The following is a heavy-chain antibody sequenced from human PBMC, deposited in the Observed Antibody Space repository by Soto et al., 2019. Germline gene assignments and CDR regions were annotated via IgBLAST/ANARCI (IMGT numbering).Heavy chain of an antibody. CDR3: AREERGFTYGLGDSW. D-gene: IGHD3-16*01. Sequence: SETLSLTCTVSGGPVSSTSFYWSWIRQPPGKGLEWLGYIYDSGTTNYNPSLRSRVTMSVDTSQNQFSLRLSSVTAADTAVYYCAREERGFTYGLGDSWWGQGTLVTVSS. CDR1: GGPVSSTSFY. V-gene: IGHV4-61*01. J-gene: IGHJ4*02. CDR2: IYDSGTT.